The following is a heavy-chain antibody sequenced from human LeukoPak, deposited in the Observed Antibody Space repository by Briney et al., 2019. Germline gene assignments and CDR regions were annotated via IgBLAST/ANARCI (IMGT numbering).Heavy chain of an antibody. J-gene: IGHJ4*02. CDR3: AKDRSWGLDY. D-gene: IGHD3-10*01. CDR1: GFMFNTFG. V-gene: IGHV3-23*01. Sequence: PGGSLRLSCAASGFMFNTFGMSWVRQAPGKGLECVSAISGSGAKTFYADSVRGRFTISRDNSKNTLYVLLNSLRAEDTAIYYCAKDRSWGLDYWGQGTLVTVSS. CDR2: ISGSGAKT.